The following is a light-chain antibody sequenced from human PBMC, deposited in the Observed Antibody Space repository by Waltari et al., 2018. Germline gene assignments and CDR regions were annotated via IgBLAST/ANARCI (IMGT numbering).Light chain of an antibody. CDR2: GPA. Sequence: EIVLTQSPGTLSLSLGERATLSCRAIRSVANNFVAWYQQNPGQAPRLLIYGPAIRATGVPDRFSVSGSGTDFTLTIFRLEPEDFAVYYCQQYGNSPWTFGQGTKVEIK. V-gene: IGKV3-20*01. CDR3: QQYGNSPWT. CDR1: RSVANNF. J-gene: IGKJ1*01.